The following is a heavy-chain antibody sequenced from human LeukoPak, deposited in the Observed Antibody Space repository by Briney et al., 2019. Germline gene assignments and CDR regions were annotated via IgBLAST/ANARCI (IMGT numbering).Heavy chain of an antibody. V-gene: IGHV1-69*08. CDR3: ARVNLRGSQYNWFDP. CDR2: IILVVATS. Sequence: ASVKVSCKASGGTLNSHIFSWVRQAPGQGLEWLGRIILVVATSNYAQNFQGRLTITADTFTATVYMELSSLRSEDTGIYYCARVNLRGSQYNWFDPWGQGTLVTVSS. J-gene: IGHJ5*02. CDR1: GGTLNSHI. D-gene: IGHD1-26*01.